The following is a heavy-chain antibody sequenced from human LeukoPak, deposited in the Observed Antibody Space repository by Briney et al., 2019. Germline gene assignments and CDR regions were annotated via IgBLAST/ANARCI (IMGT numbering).Heavy chain of an antibody. J-gene: IGHJ5*02. CDR1: GYTFTSYG. D-gene: IGHD6-13*01. CDR2: ISAYSGNT. Sequence: GASVKVSCKASGYTFTSYGISWVRQAPGRGLEWMGWISAYSGNTNYAQKLQGRVTMTTDTSTSTAYMELRSLRSDDTAVYYCARVSSSSLDNWFDPWGQGTLVTVSS. V-gene: IGHV1-18*01. CDR3: ARVSSSSLDNWFDP.